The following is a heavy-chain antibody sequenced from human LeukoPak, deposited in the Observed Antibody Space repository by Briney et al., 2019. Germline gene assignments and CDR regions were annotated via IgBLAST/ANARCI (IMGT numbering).Heavy chain of an antibody. CDR3: ARVAGRVRGVIGGRYFDY. CDR2: IYHSGST. CDR1: GFSISGGYY. D-gene: IGHD3-10*01. V-gene: IGHV4-38-2*02. J-gene: IGHJ4*02. Sequence: SETLSLTCTVSGFSISGGYYWGWIRPPPGKGLEWIANIYHSGSTYYNPSLKSRVTISVDTSKNQFSLKLSSVTAADTAVYYCARVAGRVRGVIGGRYFDYWGQGTLVTVSS.